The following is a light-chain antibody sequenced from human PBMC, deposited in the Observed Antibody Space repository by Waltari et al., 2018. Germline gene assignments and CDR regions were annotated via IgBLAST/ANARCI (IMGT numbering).Light chain of an antibody. CDR2: AAS. Sequence: DIQLTQSPPFLSASVGDRVTITCRASQGISSYLVWYQQKSVKAPKLLIYAASTLQSGVPSRFSGSGSGTEFTLTITSLQPEDFATYYCQQLNGYPPTFGQGTKVDIK. V-gene: IGKV1-9*01. J-gene: IGKJ1*01. CDR3: QQLNGYPPT. CDR1: QGISSY.